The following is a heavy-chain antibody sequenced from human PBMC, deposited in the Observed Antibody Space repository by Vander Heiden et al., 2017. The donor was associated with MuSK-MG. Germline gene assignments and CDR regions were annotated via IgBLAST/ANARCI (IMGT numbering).Heavy chain of an antibody. D-gene: IGHD6-13*01. V-gene: IGHV4-39*01. CDR1: GGSISNSNYY. J-gene: IGHJ3*02. Sequence: QLQLQESGPGLVKPSETLSLTCTVSGGSISNSNYYWDWIRQPPGKGLEWLGSIYYIGGTHYNPSLKSRVIISVDTSKNQFSLRLSSVTAADTAVYFCARFNYVDAQLVRPFAFDIWGQGTMVTVSS. CDR2: IYYIGGT. CDR3: ARFNYVDAQLVRPFAFDI.